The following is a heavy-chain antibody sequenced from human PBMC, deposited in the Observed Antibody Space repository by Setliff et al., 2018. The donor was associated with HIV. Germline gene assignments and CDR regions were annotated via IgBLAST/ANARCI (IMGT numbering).Heavy chain of an antibody. J-gene: IGHJ4*02. V-gene: IGHV1-46*01. Sequence: ASVKVSCKASGYTFTNYFVHWVRQAPGQGLEWMGMINPSGGQRSFAQKFQGRITVATATSTATSTGTVYMELSSLRSEDTAVYYCARSGYGDYDVEAPWDYWGQGTLVTVSS. CDR3: ARSGYGDYDVEAPWDY. CDR1: GYTFTNYF. D-gene: IGHD4-17*01. CDR2: INPSGGQR.